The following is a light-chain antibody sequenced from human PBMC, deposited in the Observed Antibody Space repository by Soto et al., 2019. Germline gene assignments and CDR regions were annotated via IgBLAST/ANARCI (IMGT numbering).Light chain of an antibody. Sequence: QSVLTQSPSASASLGASVKLTCTLSSGHSTYAIAWHQQQPEKGPRFLMKLNSDGSHNRGDGIPDRFSGSSSGAERYLSISGLQSENEAEYYCQTWGTGIVILGGGTKLTVL. CDR1: SGHSTYA. J-gene: IGLJ2*01. V-gene: IGLV4-69*01. CDR2: LNSDGSH. CDR3: QTWGTGIVI.